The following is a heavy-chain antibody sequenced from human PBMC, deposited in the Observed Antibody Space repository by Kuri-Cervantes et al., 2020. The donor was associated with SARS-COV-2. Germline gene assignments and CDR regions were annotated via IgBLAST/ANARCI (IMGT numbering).Heavy chain of an antibody. J-gene: IGHJ4*02. CDR2: INHSGTT. V-gene: IGHV4-34*01. CDR3: ARHYCSGGSCSYFDY. CDR1: GGSFSGY. D-gene: IGHD2-15*01. Sequence: SETLSLTCAVSGGSFSGYWSWVRQPPGRGLEWIGEINHSGTTTSTPYLKSRVTISLDTSRDQILLRLSAVTAAATAVYYCARHYCSGGSCSYFDYWGQGTLVTVSS.